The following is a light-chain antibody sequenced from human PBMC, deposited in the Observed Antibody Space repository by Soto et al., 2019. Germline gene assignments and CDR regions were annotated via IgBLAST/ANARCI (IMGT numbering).Light chain of an antibody. CDR3: MQAIQAPRT. CDR1: QSLLHSNGNIY. J-gene: IGKJ1*01. CDR2: LGS. Sequence: DIVLTQSPLSLPVTPGEPAPISCRSSQSLLHSNGNIYLDWYLQKPGQSPQLLIYLGSIRASGVPDRVSGSGSGTDFTLKITRVEAEDVGVYYCMQAIQAPRTFGLGTKVEIK. V-gene: IGKV2-28*01.